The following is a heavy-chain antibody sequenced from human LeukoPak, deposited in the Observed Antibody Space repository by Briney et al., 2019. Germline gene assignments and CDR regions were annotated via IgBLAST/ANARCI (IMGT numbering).Heavy chain of an antibody. CDR3: VKDRGGLSSDLGYFDY. D-gene: IGHD6-19*01. J-gene: IGHJ4*02. V-gene: IGHV3-64D*06. CDR1: GFTFSSYA. Sequence: PGGPLRLSCSASGFTFSSYAMHWVRQAPGKGLEYVSAISRNGGSTYYADSVKGRFTISRDNSKNTLYLQMSSLRAEDTAVYYCVKDRGGLSSDLGYFDYWGQGTLVTVSS. CDR2: ISRNGGST.